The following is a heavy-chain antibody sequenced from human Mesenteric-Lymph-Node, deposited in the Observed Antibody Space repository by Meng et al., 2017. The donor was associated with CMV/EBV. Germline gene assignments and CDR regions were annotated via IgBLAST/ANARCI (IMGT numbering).Heavy chain of an antibody. CDR3: AKDIRLTGATQGYFDF. CDR2: ITWDGGST. CDR1: GFTFDDYA. D-gene: IGHD1-1*01. J-gene: IGHJ4*01. V-gene: IGHV3-43*01. Sequence: GGSLRLSCAASGFTFDDYAVYWVRQAPGKGLEWVSLITWDGGSTNYADSVRGRFTVSRDNSRNSLYLQMNSVRTEDTAFYYCAKDIRLTGATQGYFDFWGHGTLVTVSS.